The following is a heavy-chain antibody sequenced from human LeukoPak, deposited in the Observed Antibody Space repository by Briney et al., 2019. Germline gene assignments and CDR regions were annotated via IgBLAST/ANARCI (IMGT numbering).Heavy chain of an antibody. CDR3: ARRDDSNWYK. CDR2: IYPDDSDA. CDR1: GYSFTSYW. D-gene: IGHD6-13*01. J-gene: IGHJ4*02. Sequence: GESLKISCKGSGYSFTSYWIGRVRQMPGKGLEWMGIIYPDDSDARYNPSFQGQVTISADKSISTAYLQWSSLKASDAAMYYCARRDDSNWYKWGQGTLVTVSS. V-gene: IGHV5-51*01.